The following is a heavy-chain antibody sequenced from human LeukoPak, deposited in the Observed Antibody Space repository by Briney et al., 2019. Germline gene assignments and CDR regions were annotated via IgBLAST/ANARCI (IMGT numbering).Heavy chain of an antibody. CDR3: ARLSGYYDAFDI. V-gene: IGHV4-61*02. CDR1: GGSISSGSYY. CDR2: IYTSGST. Sequence: PSQTLSLTCTVSGGSISSGSYYWSWIRQPAGTGLEWIGRIYTSGSTNYNPSLKSRVTISVDTSKNQFSLKLSSVTAADTAVYYCARLSGYYDAFDIWGQGTMVTVSS. J-gene: IGHJ3*02. D-gene: IGHD6-25*01.